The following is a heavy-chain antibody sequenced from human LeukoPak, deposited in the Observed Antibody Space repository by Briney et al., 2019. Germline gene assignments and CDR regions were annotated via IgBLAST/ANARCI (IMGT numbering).Heavy chain of an antibody. Sequence: PSETLSLTCTVSGGSISSYYWSWIRQLAGKGLEWIGRIYTSGSTNYNPSLKSRVTMSVDTSKNQFSLKLSSVTAADTAVYYCARDPLWSGENYFDYWGQGTLVTVSS. J-gene: IGHJ4*02. V-gene: IGHV4-4*07. CDR2: IYTSGST. CDR1: GGSISSYY. D-gene: IGHD3-16*01. CDR3: ARDPLWSGENYFDY.